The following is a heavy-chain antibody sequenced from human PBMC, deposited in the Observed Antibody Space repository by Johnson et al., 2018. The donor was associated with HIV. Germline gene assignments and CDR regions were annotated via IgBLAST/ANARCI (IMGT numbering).Heavy chain of an antibody. Sequence: MLLVESGGGVVQPGRSLRLSCAASGFTFSNAWMSWVRQAPGKGLEWVGRLKSKTDGGTTDYAAPVKGRFPISRDDSKNTLYLQMNSLKTEDTAVYYCTTGVDYYDSRVAAFDIWGQGTMVTVSS. CDR1: GFTFSNAW. CDR3: TTGVDYYDSRVAAFDI. J-gene: IGHJ3*02. V-gene: IGHV3-15*01. D-gene: IGHD3-22*01. CDR2: LKSKTDGGTT.